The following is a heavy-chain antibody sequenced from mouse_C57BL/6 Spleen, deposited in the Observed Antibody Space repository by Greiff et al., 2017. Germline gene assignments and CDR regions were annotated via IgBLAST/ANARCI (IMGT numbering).Heavy chain of an antibody. Sequence: QVQLQQSGAELVKPGASVKMSCKASGYTFTTYPIEWMKQNHGKSLEWIGNFHPYNDDTKYNEKFKGKATLTVEKSSSTVYLELCRLTSDDSAVYYCARGGLYYSNYGNWYFDVWGTGTTVTVSS. V-gene: IGHV1-47*01. J-gene: IGHJ1*03. CDR1: GYTFTTYP. CDR2: FHPYNDDT. CDR3: ARGGLYYSNYGNWYFDV. D-gene: IGHD2-5*01.